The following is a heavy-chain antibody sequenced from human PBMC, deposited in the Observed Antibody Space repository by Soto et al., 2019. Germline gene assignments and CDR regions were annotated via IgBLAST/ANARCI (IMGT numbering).Heavy chain of an antibody. V-gene: IGHV5-51*01. D-gene: IGHD3-10*01. Sequence: PGESLKISCKGSGYSFTSYWIGWVRQMPVKGLEWMGIIYPGDSDTRYSPSFQGQVTISADKSISTAYLQWSSLKASDTAMYYCARASGSGSYYSPADSWGQGTLVTVSS. CDR1: GYSFTSYW. CDR2: IYPGDSDT. CDR3: ARASGSGSYYSPADS. J-gene: IGHJ4*02.